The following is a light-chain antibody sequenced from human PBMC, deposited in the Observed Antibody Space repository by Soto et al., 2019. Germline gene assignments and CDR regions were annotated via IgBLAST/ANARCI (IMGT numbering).Light chain of an antibody. CDR2: EGI. Sequence: QSVLTQPASVSGSPGQSITISCSGTSSNIGGYNVVSWYQQHPGKAPKVIVYEGIKRPSGVSDRFSGSTSGSTASLTISGLQAEDDAPYYCCSYVGATTYVFRSATTVTVL. CDR1: SSNIGGYNV. J-gene: IGLJ1*01. CDR3: CSYVGATTYV. V-gene: IGLV2-23*01.